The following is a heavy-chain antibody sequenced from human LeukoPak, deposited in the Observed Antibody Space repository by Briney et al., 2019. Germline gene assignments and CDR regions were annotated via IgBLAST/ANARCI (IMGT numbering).Heavy chain of an antibody. Sequence: GASVKVSCKASGYTFTGYYMHWVRQAPGQGLEWMGWINPNSGGTNYAQKFQGRVTMTRDTSITTAYMEMSRLRSDDTALYYCARSPHSLTGENFDYWGQGTLVTVSS. D-gene: IGHD3-9*01. J-gene: IGHJ4*02. CDR2: INPNSGGT. V-gene: IGHV1-2*02. CDR3: ARSPHSLTGENFDY. CDR1: GYTFTGYY.